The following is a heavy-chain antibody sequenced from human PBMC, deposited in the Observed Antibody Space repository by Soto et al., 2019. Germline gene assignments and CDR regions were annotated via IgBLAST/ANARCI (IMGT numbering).Heavy chain of an antibody. CDR1: GFTFSSYA. D-gene: IGHD3-10*01. CDR2: ISGSGGST. J-gene: IGHJ4*02. V-gene: IGHV3-23*01. Sequence: PGGSLRLSCAASGFTFSSYAMSWVRQAPGKGLEWVSAISGSGGSTYYADSVKGRFTISRDNSKNTLYLQMNSLRAEDTAVYYCAKGRITMVRGVITSVDYWGQGTLVTVSS. CDR3: AKGRITMVRGVITSVDY.